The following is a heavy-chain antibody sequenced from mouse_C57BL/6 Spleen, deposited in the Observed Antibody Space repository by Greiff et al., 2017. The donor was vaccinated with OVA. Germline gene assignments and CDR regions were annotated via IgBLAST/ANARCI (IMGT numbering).Heavy chain of an antibody. J-gene: IGHJ3*01. CDR3: ARGDLGAY. D-gene: IGHD3-3*01. CDR1: GYTFTSYW. Sequence: VQLQQPGAELVKPGASVKLSCKASGYTFTSYWMQWVKQRPGQGLEWIGEIDPSDSYTNYNQKFKGKATLTVDPSSSTAYMQLSSLTSEDSAVYYCARGDLGAYWGQGTLVTVSA. CDR2: IDPSDSYT. V-gene: IGHV1-50*01.